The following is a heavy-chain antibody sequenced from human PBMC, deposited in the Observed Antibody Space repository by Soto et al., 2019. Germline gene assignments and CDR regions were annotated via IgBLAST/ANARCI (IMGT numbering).Heavy chain of an antibody. CDR1: GGSISGYY. CDR3: ARVYAYYFDY. CDR2: MYNTGST. V-gene: IGHV4-59*01. Sequence: SETLSLTCTVSGGSISGYYWSWIRQPPGKGLEWIGYMYNTGSTVYNPSFKSRVTISVDTSKNQFSLKLSSVTAADTAVYYCARVYAYYFDYWGQGTLVTVSS. D-gene: IGHD2-8*01. J-gene: IGHJ4*02.